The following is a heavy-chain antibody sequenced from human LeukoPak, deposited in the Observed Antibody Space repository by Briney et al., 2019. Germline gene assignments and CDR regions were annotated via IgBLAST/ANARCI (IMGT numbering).Heavy chain of an antibody. J-gene: IGHJ4*02. CDR3: ATDDYYDSSGYYFDY. Sequence: GGSLRLSCAASGFTFSSYWMSWVRQAPGKWLEWVANIKQDGSEKYYVDSVKGRFTISRDNAKNSLYLQMNSLRAEDTAVYYCATDDYYDSSGYYFDYWGQGTLVTVSS. CDR1: GFTFSSYW. D-gene: IGHD3-22*01. CDR2: IKQDGSEK. V-gene: IGHV3-7*01.